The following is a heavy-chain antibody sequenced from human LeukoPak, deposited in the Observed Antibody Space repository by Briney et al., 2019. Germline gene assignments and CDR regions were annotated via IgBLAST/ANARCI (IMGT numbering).Heavy chain of an antibody. V-gene: IGHV1-18*01. CDR2: ISAYNGNT. Sequence: ASVKVSCKASGYTFTSYGISWVRQAPGQGLEWMGWISAYNGNTNYAQKLQGRVTMTTDTPTSTAYMELRSLRSDDTAVYYCARDRNDFWSGYYTGFSDYWGQGTLVTVSS. J-gene: IGHJ4*02. D-gene: IGHD3-3*01. CDR1: GYTFTSYG. CDR3: ARDRNDFWSGYYTGFSDY.